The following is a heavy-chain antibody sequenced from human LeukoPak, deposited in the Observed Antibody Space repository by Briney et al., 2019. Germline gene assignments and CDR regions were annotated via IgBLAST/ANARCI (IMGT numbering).Heavy chain of an antibody. CDR1: GFSFSSYG. V-gene: IGHV3-23*01. J-gene: IGHJ4*02. Sequence: GGSLRLSCAASGFSFSSYGMSWVRQAPGKGLEWVSGISGSGGSTNYADSVRGRFTISRDNSKNTLYLQMNSLRAEDTAVYYCAKLPSSTWNYFDSWGQGTLVTVSS. CDR3: AKLPSSTWNYFDS. CDR2: ISGSGGST. D-gene: IGHD6-13*01.